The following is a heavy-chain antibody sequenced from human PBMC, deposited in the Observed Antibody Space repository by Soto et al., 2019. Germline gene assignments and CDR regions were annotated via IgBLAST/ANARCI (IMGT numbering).Heavy chain of an antibody. Sequence: DVQLVESGGGLIQPGESLRLSCAAFGLTISGKKYVAWVRQAPGKGLEWVSALYDVDGSFYADSVTGRFTTTSDSSKTTVYIQMNDLRPDDTAVYYCATWHEREHAFDVWGQGTKVTISS. J-gene: IGHJ3*01. CDR1: GLTISGKKY. CDR2: LYDVDGS. D-gene: IGHD1-1*01. CDR3: ATWHEREHAFDV. V-gene: IGHV3-53*01.